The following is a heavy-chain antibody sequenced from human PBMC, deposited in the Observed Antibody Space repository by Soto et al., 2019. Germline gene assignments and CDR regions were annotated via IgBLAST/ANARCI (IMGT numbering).Heavy chain of an antibody. CDR1: GLTFSSND. CDR2: IWYDGSNK. D-gene: IGHD4-17*01. Sequence: HPGGSLRLSCAASGLTFSSNDMHWVRQAPGKGLEWVAVIWYDGSNKYYADSVKGRFTISRDNSRNTLYLQMNSLRAEDTAVYYCARSGDYDYFYAMDVWGQGTTVTVSS. CDR3: ARSGDYDYFYAMDV. J-gene: IGHJ6*02. V-gene: IGHV3-33*01.